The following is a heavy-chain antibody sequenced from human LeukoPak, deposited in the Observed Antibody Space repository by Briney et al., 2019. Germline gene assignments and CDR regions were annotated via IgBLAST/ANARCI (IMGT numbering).Heavy chain of an antibody. CDR2: INCKSGGT. CDR3: ARHSPGLGPNTYNYVY. D-gene: IGHD5-24*01. V-gene: IGHV1-2*02. Sequence: ASVKVSCKASGYTFTGYYMHWVRQAPGQGLEWMGWINCKSGGTNYAQKFQGRVTMTRDTSINTAYMELSRLKSDDTAVYFCARHSPGLGPNTYNYVYWGQGSLVTVSS. J-gene: IGHJ4*02. CDR1: GYTFTGYY.